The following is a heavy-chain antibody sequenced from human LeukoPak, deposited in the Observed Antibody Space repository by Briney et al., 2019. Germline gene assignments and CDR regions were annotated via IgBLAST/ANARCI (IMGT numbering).Heavy chain of an antibody. D-gene: IGHD4-17*01. CDR1: GFTVTDNY. Sequence: GGSLRLSCAASGFTVTDNYMNWVRQSSGKGLEWVSVIYGGGDTNYADSVKGRFIISRDTSKNTVYLQMNSLKTEDTAVYYCTTTPLYGDYLHFDYWGQGTLVTVSS. J-gene: IGHJ4*02. CDR2: IYGGGDT. V-gene: IGHV3-53*01. CDR3: TTTPLYGDYLHFDY.